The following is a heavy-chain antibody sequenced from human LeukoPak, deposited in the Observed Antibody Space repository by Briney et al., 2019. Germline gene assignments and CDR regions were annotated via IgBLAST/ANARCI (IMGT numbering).Heavy chain of an antibody. J-gene: IGHJ5*02. Sequence: GGSLRLSCAASGFTFSSYSMDWVRQAPEKGLEWVSYISSSSSTIYYADSVKGRFTISRDNAKNSLYLQMNSLRAEDTAVYYCARDSGNWSYPNWFDPWGQGTLVTVSS. CDR3: ARDSGNWSYPNWFDP. V-gene: IGHV3-48*04. D-gene: IGHD1-7*01. CDR2: ISSSSSTI. CDR1: GFTFSSYS.